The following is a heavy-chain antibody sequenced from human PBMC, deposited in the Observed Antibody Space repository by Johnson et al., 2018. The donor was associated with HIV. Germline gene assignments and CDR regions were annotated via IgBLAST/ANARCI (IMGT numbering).Heavy chain of an antibody. CDR3: ARDWGVTWIQLWFYSPPNDAFDV. CDR1: GFTVSSNY. J-gene: IGHJ3*01. CDR2: ISYDGSNK. V-gene: IGHV3-30*04. Sequence: QVQLVESGGGLVKPGGSLRLSCAASGFTVSSNYMNWVRQAPGKGLEWVAVISYDGSNKYYADSVKGRFTISRDNSKNTLYLQMNSLRAEDTAVYYCARDWGVTWIQLWFYSPPNDAFDVWGQGTKVTVSS. D-gene: IGHD5-18*01.